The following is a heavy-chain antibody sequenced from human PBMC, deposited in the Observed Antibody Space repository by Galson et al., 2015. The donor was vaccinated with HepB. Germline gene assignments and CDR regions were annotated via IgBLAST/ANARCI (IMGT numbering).Heavy chain of an antibody. Sequence: SLRLSCAASGFTFSSYGMHWVRQAPGKGLEWVAVISYDGSNKYYADSVKGRFTISRDNSKNTLYLQMNSLRAEDTAVYYCAKDFSHTHGLDYWGQGTLVTVSS. CDR1: GFTFSSYG. D-gene: IGHD2/OR15-2a*01. CDR3: AKDFSHTHGLDY. CDR2: ISYDGSNK. J-gene: IGHJ4*02. V-gene: IGHV3-30*18.